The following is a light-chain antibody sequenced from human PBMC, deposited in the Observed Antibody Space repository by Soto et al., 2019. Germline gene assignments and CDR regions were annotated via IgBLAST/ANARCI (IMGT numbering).Light chain of an antibody. CDR2: DAS. J-gene: IGKJ5*01. Sequence: DSVSTQSPPTLSLSPGERAPLSCRASQSVSRYLAWYQQKPGQAPRLLIYDASNRATGIPARFSGSGSGTDFTFTISSLEPEDFAVYYCQQRSSWPITFGQGTRLEIK. CDR3: QQRSSWPIT. V-gene: IGKV3-11*01. CDR1: QSVSRY.